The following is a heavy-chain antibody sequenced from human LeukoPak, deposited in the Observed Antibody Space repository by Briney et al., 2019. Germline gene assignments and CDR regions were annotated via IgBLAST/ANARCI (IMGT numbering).Heavy chain of an antibody. V-gene: IGHV1-69*13. CDR1: GGTFSSYA. CDR2: IIPIFGTA. J-gene: IGHJ5*02. D-gene: IGHD3-16*02. CDR3: ARELRRLGELSGNNWFDP. Sequence: ASVKVSCKASGGTFSSYAISWVRQAPGQGLEWMGGIIPIFGTASYAQKFQGRVTITADESTSTAYMELSSLRSEDTAVYYCARELRRLGELSGNNWFDPWGQGTLVTVSS.